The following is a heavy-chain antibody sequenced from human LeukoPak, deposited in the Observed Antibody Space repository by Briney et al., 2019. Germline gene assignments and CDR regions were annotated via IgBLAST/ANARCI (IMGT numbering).Heavy chain of an antibody. Sequence: PSETQTLTCAVYGGSFSGYYWSWIRQPPGKGLERIGEINHSGSTNYNPSLKSRVTISVDTSKNQFSLNLSSVTAADTAVYYCARRIWYHDILTAYNIWCRGTPITVSS. CDR3: ARRIWYHDILTAYNI. J-gene: IGHJ4*02. D-gene: IGHD3-9*01. CDR2: INHSGST. CDR1: GGSFSGYY. V-gene: IGHV4-34*01.